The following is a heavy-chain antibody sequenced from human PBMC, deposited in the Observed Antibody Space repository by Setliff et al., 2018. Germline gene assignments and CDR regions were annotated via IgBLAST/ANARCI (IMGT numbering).Heavy chain of an antibody. J-gene: IGHJ4*02. Sequence: PGGSLRLSCAASGFTFSTYRMHWVRQAPGKGLEWVSSISSTGSYKPYADSVRGRFTISRDNAKNSLYLQMNSLTTEDTAFYYCVKSDRDSSGWYPDYWGQGTLVTVSS. CDR2: ISSTGSYK. CDR3: VKSDRDSSGWYPDY. D-gene: IGHD6-19*01. V-gene: IGHV3-21*04. CDR1: GFTFSTYR.